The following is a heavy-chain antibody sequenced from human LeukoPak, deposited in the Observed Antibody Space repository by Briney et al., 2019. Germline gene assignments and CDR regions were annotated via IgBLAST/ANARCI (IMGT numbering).Heavy chain of an antibody. J-gene: IGHJ4*02. Sequence: SETLSLTCTVSGGSISSYYWRWIRQPAGKGLQWIGRIYTSGSTNYNPALKSRVTFSVDTSKNQLSLKVSSVTAADTAVYYCARLSRGAVADYWGQGTLVTVSS. CDR3: ARLSRGAVADY. CDR2: IYTSGST. V-gene: IGHV4-4*07. CDR1: GGSISSYY. D-gene: IGHD6-19*01.